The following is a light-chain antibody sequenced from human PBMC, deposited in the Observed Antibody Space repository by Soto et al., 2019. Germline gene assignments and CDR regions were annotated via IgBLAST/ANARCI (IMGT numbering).Light chain of an antibody. CDR3: QQSYSTPPFT. V-gene: IGKV1-39*01. CDR1: QSISSY. Sequence: DIQVTQSPSSLSASVGDRVTITCRASQSISSYLNWYQQKPGKAPKLLIYAASSLQSGVPSRFSGSGSVTDFTLTISSLQPEDFATYYCQQSYSTPPFTFGPGTKVDIK. CDR2: AAS. J-gene: IGKJ3*01.